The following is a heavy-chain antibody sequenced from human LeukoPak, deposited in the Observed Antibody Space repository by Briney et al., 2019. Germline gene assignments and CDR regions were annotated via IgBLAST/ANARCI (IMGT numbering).Heavy chain of an antibody. J-gene: IGHJ4*02. Sequence: PSETLSLTCAVYGGSFSDYYWSWIRQPPGKGLEWIGEINHSGSTNYNPSLKSRVTISVDTSKNQFSLKLSSVTAADTAVYYCARVGPVGAVAGIFDYWGQGTLVTVSS. D-gene: IGHD6-19*01. V-gene: IGHV4-34*01. CDR1: GGSFSDYY. CDR2: INHSGST. CDR3: ARVGPVGAVAGIFDY.